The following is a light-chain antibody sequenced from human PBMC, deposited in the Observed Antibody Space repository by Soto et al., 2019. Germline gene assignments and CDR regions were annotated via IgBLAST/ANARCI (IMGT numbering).Light chain of an antibody. CDR2: DAS. CDR1: QSVSSY. CDR3: QQRRNWPRT. Sequence: EIVLTQSPATQSLSPGERATLSSRASQSVSSYLAWYQQKLGQAPRLLIYDASNRATGIPARFSGSGSGTDFTLTISSLEPEDFAVYYCQQRRNWPRTFGQGTKLEIK. J-gene: IGKJ2*01. V-gene: IGKV3-11*01.